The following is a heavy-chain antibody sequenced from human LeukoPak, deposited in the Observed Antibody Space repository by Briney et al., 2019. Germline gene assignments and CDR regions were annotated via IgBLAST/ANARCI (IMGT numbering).Heavy chain of an antibody. CDR1: GFSFSTYA. Sequence: RGSLRLSCAASGFSFSTYAMHWVRQAPGKGLEWVAVISYDGSTKYYGDSVKGRFTISSDNSKNTVYLQMNSLRTEDTAVYYCARDPSEDDHWGQGTLVTVSS. J-gene: IGHJ4*02. CDR3: ARDPSEDDH. V-gene: IGHV3-30-3*01. CDR2: ISYDGSTK.